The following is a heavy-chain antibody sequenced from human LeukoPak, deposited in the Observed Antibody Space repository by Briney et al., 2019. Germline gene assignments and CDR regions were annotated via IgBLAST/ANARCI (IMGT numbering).Heavy chain of an antibody. V-gene: IGHV2-5*01. CDR3: ARQYYDFWSGYYTDYYYYMDV. CDR1: GFSLSTSGVG. J-gene: IGHJ6*03. Sequence: SGPTLVKPTQTLTLTCTFSGFSLSTSGVGVGWIRQPPGKALEWLALIYWNDDKRYSPSLKSRLTITKDTSKNQVVLTMTNIDPVDTATYYCARQYYDFWSGYYTDYYYYMDVWGKGTTVTVSS. CDR2: IYWNDDK. D-gene: IGHD3-3*01.